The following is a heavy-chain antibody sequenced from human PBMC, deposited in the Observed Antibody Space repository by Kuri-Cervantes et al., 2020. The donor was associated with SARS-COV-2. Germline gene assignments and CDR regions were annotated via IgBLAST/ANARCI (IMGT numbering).Heavy chain of an antibody. CDR3: TNLIDY. Sequence: GESLKISCAASGFTFSSHAMHWVRQASGKGLEWVGRVRGKANNYATAYAASVKGRFTIARDDLKNMAYLQMNSLKTEDTAVYYCTNLIDYWCQGALVTVSS. CDR2: VRGKANNYAT. D-gene: IGHD1-14*01. V-gene: IGHV3-73*01. J-gene: IGHJ4*02. CDR1: GFTFSSHA.